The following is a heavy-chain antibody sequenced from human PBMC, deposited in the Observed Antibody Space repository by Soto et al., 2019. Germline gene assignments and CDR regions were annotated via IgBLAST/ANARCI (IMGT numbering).Heavy chain of an antibody. J-gene: IGHJ4*02. Sequence: QVELVESGGGVVQPGGSLRLSCAASGFTFSNYGLHWVRQAPGKGLEWEAVISFDGSNKYYADSMKGRFTVSRDNSKNTVYRQMTSLRTEDTAMYYCAMSLREVDPAMIPGAYWGQGTLVTVSS. CDR2: ISFDGSNK. CDR3: AMSLREVDPAMIPGAY. V-gene: IGHV3-30*03. CDR1: GFTFSNYG. D-gene: IGHD5-18*01.